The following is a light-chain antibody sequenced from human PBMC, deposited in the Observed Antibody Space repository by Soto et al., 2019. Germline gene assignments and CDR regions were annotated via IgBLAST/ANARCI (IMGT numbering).Light chain of an antibody. J-gene: IGLJ1*01. CDR2: RNN. V-gene: IGLV1-47*01. Sequence: QSVLTQPPSASGTPGQRVTISCSGRSSNIDSNYVYWYQQVPGTAPKLLIYRNNQRPSGVPDRFSASKSGTSASLAISGLQSDDEADYYCGAWDDNLNSYVFGTGTKVTVL. CDR1: SSNIDSNY. CDR3: GAWDDNLNSYV.